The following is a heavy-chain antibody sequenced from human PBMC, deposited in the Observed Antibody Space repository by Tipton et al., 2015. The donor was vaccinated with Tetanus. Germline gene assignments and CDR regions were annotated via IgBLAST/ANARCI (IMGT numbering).Heavy chain of an antibody. CDR2: IYSNGTA. CDR1: GGSISTTSYL. CDR3: ARHQREGFLEWLLPSFDY. J-gene: IGHJ4*02. D-gene: IGHD3-3*01. V-gene: IGHV4-39*01. Sequence: TLSLTCTVSGGSISTTSYLWGWVRQPPEKGLQWIATIYSNGTAYYNSSVKSRVTISVDTSKNQFSLKLSSVTAADTAVYYCARHQREGFLEWLLPSFDYWGQGTLVTVSS.